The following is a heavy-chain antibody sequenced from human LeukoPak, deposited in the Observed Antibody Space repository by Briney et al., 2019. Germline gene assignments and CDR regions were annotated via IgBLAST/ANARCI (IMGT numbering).Heavy chain of an antibody. J-gene: IGHJ4*02. CDR2: IYSGGNI. CDR3: ATTAGRTGGNS. CDR1: GFTFSSTY. D-gene: IGHD3-16*01. Sequence: GGSLRLSCAASGFTFSSTYMSWVRQAPGKGLEWVSVIYSGGNIYYIESVKGRFTISRDTSKNTLYLQMNSLRADDTAVYYCATTAGRTGGNSWGQGALVTVSS. V-gene: IGHV3-53*01.